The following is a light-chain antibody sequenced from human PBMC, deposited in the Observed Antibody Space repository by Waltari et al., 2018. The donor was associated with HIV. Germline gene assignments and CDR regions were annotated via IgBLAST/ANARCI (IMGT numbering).Light chain of an antibody. CDR3: QQRSSWPLT. CDR1: QSVSSL. V-gene: IGKV3-11*01. J-gene: IGKJ4*01. Sequence: ENVLTQSPATLSLSPGERATLSCRASQSVSSLLAWYQQKPGQAPRLLIYDASNRATGTPPRFSVSGSGTDFTLSISSLEPEDFAVYYCQQRSSWPLTFGGGTKVEIK. CDR2: DAS.